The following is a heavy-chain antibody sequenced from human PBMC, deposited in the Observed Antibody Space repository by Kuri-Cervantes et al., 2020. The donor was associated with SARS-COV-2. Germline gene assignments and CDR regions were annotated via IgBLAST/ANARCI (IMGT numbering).Heavy chain of an antibody. D-gene: IGHD5-18*01. J-gene: IGHJ4*02. CDR2: ISGSGGST. Sequence: GESLKISCEVSGFLFSASAIHWVRQASGKGLEWVSAISGSGGSTYYADSVKGRFTISRDNSKNTLYLQMNSLRAEDTAVYYCANDGGDTVLLFDYWGQGTLVTVSS. CDR3: ANDGGDTVLLFDY. CDR1: GFLFSASA. V-gene: IGHV3-23*01.